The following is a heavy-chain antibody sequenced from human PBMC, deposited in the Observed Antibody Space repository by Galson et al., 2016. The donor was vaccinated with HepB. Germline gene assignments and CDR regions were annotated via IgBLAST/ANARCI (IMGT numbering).Heavy chain of an antibody. V-gene: IGHV4-59*01. J-gene: IGHJ4*02. CDR2: THYCGAT. CDR1: GDFISDYF. CDR3: ARLGTCGRDCYSFDY. Sequence: ETLSLTCTVSGDFISDYFWSWVRQPPGKGLEYIGFTHYCGATNYSPSLRGRVTMSVATSENHLSLKLTSMTAADTAVYYCARLGTCGRDCYSFDYWGQGILVTVS. D-gene: IGHD2-21*02.